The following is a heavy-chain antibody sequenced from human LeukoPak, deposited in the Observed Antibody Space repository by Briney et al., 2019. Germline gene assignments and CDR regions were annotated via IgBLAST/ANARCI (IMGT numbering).Heavy chain of an antibody. CDR3: ARDGLEYSSGWYGSGWFDP. CDR1: GFTFSSYA. V-gene: IGHV3-30-3*01. Sequence: GGSLRLSCAASGFTFSSYAMHWVRQAPGKGLEWVAVISYDGSNKYYADSVKGRFTISRDNSKNTLYLQMNSLRAEDTAVYYCARDGLEYSSGWYGSGWFDPWGQGTLVTVSS. CDR2: ISYDGSNK. D-gene: IGHD6-19*01. J-gene: IGHJ5*02.